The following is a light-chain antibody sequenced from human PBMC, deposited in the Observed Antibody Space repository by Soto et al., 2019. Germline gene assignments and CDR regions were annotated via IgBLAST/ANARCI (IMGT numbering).Light chain of an antibody. CDR3: QHYGTTPWT. Sequence: ETVLTQSPGTLSLSPGERVTLSCRASQSVCSRCLAWYQQKPGQSPRLLIYGASSRATGITDRFSGSGSGTDITLTISRLEPEDFAVYYCQHYGTTPWTFGQGTKVGIK. V-gene: IGKV3-20*01. CDR1: QSVCSRC. CDR2: GAS. J-gene: IGKJ1*01.